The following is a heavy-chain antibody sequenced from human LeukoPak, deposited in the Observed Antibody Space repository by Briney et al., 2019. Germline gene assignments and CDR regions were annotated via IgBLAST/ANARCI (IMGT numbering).Heavy chain of an antibody. CDR2: IYYSGST. D-gene: IGHD4-11*01. Sequence: SETLSLTCTVSGGSISSYYWSWIRQPPGKGLEWIGYIYYSGSTNYNPSLKSRVTMTRDTSISTAYMELSRLRSDDTAVYYCATSNPSMTTVTTRGAPFDYWGQGTLVTVSS. CDR1: GGSISSYY. CDR3: ATSNPSMTTVTTRGAPFDY. V-gene: IGHV4-59*03. J-gene: IGHJ4*02.